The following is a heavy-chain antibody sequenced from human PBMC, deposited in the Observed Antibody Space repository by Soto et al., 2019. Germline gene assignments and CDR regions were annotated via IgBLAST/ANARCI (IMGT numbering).Heavy chain of an antibody. D-gene: IGHD1-26*01. V-gene: IGHV2-5*02. CDR1: GFSLSTSGVG. J-gene: IGHJ4*02. Sequence: QITLKESGPPLVKPTQTLTLTCTLSGFSLSTSGVGVGWIRKPPGKALEWLALIYWDDDKRYSPSLKSRLTVTKATSKNQVAMTMTNMDPVDTATYSCARSSGRCRSFDYWGQGTLVTVSS. CDR3: ARSSGRCRSFDY. CDR2: IYWDDDK.